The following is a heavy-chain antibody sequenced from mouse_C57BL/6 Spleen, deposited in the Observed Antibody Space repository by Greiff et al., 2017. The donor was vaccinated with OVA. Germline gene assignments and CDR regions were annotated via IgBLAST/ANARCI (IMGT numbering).Heavy chain of an antibody. J-gene: IGHJ1*03. CDR2: ILPSIGRT. Sequence: VQLQQSGSELRSPGSSVKLSCKDFDSEVFPIAYMSWVRQKPGHGFEWIGGILPSIGRTIYGEKFEDKATLDADTLSTTAYLELNSLTSEDSAIYYCARGDYDDGDWYFDVWGTGTTVTVSS. CDR1: DSEVFPIAY. V-gene: IGHV15-2*01. CDR3: ARGDYDDGDWYFDV. D-gene: IGHD2-4*01.